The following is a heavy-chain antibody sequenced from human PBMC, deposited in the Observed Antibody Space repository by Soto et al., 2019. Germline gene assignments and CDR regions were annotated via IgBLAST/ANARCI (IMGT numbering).Heavy chain of an antibody. V-gene: IGHV2-5*02. CDR2: IYWDDDK. J-gene: IGHJ6*02. Sequence: SGPTLVNPTQTLTLTCTVSGFSLSTSGVGVGWIRQPPGKALEWLTFIYWDDDKRNSPFLKSRLTITKDTSKNQVVLTMTNMEPVDTATYYCARSYYYYYGMDVWGQGTTVTVSS. CDR1: GFSLSTSGVG. CDR3: ARSYYYYYGMDV.